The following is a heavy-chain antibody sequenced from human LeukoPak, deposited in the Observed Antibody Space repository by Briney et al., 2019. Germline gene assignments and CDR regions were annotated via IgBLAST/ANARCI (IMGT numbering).Heavy chain of an antibody. V-gene: IGHV1-69*04. J-gene: IGHJ4*02. CDR1: GGTFSSYA. Sequence: ASVKVSCKASGGTFSSYAISWVRQAPGQGLEWMGRIIPILGIANYAQKFQGRVTITTDESTSTAYMELSSLRSEDTAVYYCARASRTYSSGWYGETHYWGQGTLVTVSS. CDR3: ARASRTYSSGWYGETHY. D-gene: IGHD6-19*01. CDR2: IIPILGIA.